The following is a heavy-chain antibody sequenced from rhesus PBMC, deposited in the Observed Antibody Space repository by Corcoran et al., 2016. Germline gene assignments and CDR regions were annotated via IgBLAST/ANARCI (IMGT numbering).Heavy chain of an antibody. J-gene: IGHJ4*01. Sequence: QVQLQQWGEGLVKPSETLSLTCAVYGCSISGYYYWSWIRQPPGKGLEWIGYIYGNNASTNYNPSRKNRSNMSKDTSKNQCALKLSSVTGADTAVYDCARVGVYNIRTAPFDYWVQGVLVTVSS. CDR1: GCSISGYYY. CDR2: IYGNNAST. D-gene: IGHD3-3*01. CDR3: ARVGVYNIRTAPFDY. V-gene: IGHV4-73*01.